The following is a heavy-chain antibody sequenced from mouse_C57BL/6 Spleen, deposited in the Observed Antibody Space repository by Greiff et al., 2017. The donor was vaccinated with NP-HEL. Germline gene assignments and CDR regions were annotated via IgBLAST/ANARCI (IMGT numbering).Heavy chain of an antibody. CDR1: GFTFSDYG. Sequence: EVKLVESGGGLVKPGGSLKLSCAASGFTFSDYGMHWVRQAPEKGLEWVAYISSGSSTIYYADTVKGRFTISRDNAKNTLFLQMTSLRSEDTAMYYCARTGLYWYFDVWGTGTTVTVSS. J-gene: IGHJ1*03. V-gene: IGHV5-17*01. D-gene: IGHD4-1*01. CDR3: ARTGLYWYFDV. CDR2: ISSGSSTI.